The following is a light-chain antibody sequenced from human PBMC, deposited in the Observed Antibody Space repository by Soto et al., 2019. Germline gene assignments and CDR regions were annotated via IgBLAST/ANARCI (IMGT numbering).Light chain of an antibody. J-gene: IGLJ1*01. CDR3: SSFAGNNNLV. V-gene: IGLV2-8*01. CDR2: EVT. Sequence: QSVLTQPPSASGSPAQSLTISCTGTSSDVGGHNYVSWYQRHPGKAPKLIIFEVTKRPSGVPDRFSGSKSGNTATLTVSGLQAEDEAEYHCSSFAGNNNLVFGTGTKVTVL. CDR1: SSDVGGHNY.